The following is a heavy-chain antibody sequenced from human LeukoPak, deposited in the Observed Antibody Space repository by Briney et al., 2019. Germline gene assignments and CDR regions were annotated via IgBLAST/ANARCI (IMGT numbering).Heavy chain of an antibody. CDR3: ARDLGPYHY. CDR1: GFTFDDYA. CDR2: ISWNSGSI. D-gene: IGHD2-2*01. Sequence: AGGSLRLSCAASGFTFDDYAMHWVRQAPGKGLEWVSGISWNSGSIGYADSVKGRFTISRDNAKNSLYLQMNSLRAEDTAVYYCARDLGPYHYWGQGTLVTVSS. J-gene: IGHJ4*02. V-gene: IGHV3-9*01.